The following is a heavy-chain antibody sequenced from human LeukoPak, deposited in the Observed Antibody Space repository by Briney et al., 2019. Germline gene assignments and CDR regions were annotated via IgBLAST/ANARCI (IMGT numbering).Heavy chain of an antibody. CDR1: GFAFSSYY. Sequence: QPGGSLRLSCAASGFAFSSYYMGWVRQAPGKGLEWVANIEQDGSEKYYVDSVKGRFTISRDNAKNSLYLQMNSLRAEDTAVYYCARDGSGKYYPGPTDYWGQGTLVTVSS. CDR3: ARDGSGKYYPGPTDY. J-gene: IGHJ4*02. V-gene: IGHV3-7*04. CDR2: IEQDGSEK. D-gene: IGHD3-10*01.